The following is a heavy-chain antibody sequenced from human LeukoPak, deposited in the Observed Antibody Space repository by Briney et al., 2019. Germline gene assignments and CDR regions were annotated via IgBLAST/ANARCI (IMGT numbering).Heavy chain of an antibody. J-gene: IGHJ4*02. CDR2: IYYSGST. D-gene: IGHD2-2*01. CDR3: ARRVDCSSTSCYRTPYFDY. CDR1: GGSISSSSYY. Sequence: SETLPLTCTVSGGSISSSSYYWGWIRQPPGKGLEWIGSIYYSGSTYYNPSLKSRVTISVDTSKNQFSLKLSSVTAADTAVYYCARRVDCSSTSCYRTPYFDYWGQGTLVTVSS. V-gene: IGHV4-39*01.